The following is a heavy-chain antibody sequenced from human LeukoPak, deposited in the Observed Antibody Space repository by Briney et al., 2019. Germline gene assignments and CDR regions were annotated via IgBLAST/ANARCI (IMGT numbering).Heavy chain of an antibody. CDR1: GYTFTSYD. J-gene: IGHJ5*02. D-gene: IGHD2-15*01. CDR2: MNPNSGNT. CDR3: ARATYLDIVVVVAATDNWFDP. V-gene: IGHV1-8*01. Sequence: ASVKVSRKASGYTFTSYDINWVRQATGQGLEWMGWMNPNSGNTGYAQKFQGRVTMTRNTSISTAYMELSSLRSEDTAVYYCARATYLDIVVVVAATDNWFDPWGQGTLVTVSS.